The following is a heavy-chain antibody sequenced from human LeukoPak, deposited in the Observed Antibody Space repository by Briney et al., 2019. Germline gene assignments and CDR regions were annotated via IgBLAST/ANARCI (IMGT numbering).Heavy chain of an antibody. J-gene: IGHJ4*02. D-gene: IGHD1-26*01. CDR2: IRYDGSNK. V-gene: IGHV3-30*02. Sequence: AGGSLRLSCAASGFTFDDYGMHWVRRAPGKGLEWVAFIRYDGSNKYYADTVKGRFTISRDNSKNTLYLQMNSLRAEDTAVYYCAKDSMPRIVGATAWGQGTLVTVSS. CDR3: AKDSMPRIVGATA. CDR1: GFTFDDYG.